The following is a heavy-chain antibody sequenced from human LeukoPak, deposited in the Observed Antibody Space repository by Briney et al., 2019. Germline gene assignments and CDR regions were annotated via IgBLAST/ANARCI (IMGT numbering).Heavy chain of an antibody. CDR2: SSGSGGST. Sequence: GGSLRLSCAASGFSFSSYAMSWVRQAPGKAMETVSGSSGSGGSTYYADSVKGRFTISRDNSRNTLYLQMNSLGADDTAVYYCARSIYGSGSFYAFDIWGQGTMVTVSS. J-gene: IGHJ3*02. D-gene: IGHD3-10*01. V-gene: IGHV3-23*01. CDR3: ARSIYGSGSFYAFDI. CDR1: GFSFSSYA.